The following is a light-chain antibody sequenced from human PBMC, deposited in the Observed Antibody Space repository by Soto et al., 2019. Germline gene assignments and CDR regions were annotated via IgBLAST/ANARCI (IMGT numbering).Light chain of an antibody. CDR1: ESIRTW. J-gene: IGKJ1*01. CDR2: DAS. V-gene: IGKV1-5*01. Sequence: ITESLSTLPASVGDRVTITFRASESIRTWLAWYQHKPGKAPKFLIYDASTLESGVPSRFSGSGSGTEFTLTISSLQPDDFATYQCQQYNNYPRTFREGPNVDIK. CDR3: QQYNNYPRT.